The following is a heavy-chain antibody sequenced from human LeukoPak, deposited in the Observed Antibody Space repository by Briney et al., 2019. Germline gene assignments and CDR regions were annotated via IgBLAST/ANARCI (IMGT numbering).Heavy chain of an antibody. V-gene: IGHV1-18*01. Sequence: ASVKVSCKASGYTFTSYGISWVRPAPGQGLEWMGWISAYNGNTNYAQKLQGRVTMTTDTSTSTAYMELRSLRSDDTAIYYCARELRWELPFDYWGQGTLVTVSS. CDR2: ISAYNGNT. CDR3: ARELRWELPFDY. CDR1: GYTFTSYG. J-gene: IGHJ4*02. D-gene: IGHD1-26*01.